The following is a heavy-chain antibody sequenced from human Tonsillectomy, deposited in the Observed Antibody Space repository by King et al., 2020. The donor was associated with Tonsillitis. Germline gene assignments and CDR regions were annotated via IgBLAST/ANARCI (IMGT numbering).Heavy chain of an antibody. V-gene: IGHV4-38-2*02. J-gene: IGHJ4*02. Sequence: MQLQESGPGLVKPSETLSLTCTVSGYSISSGYYWGWIRQPPGTGLEWIGSIYHSGSTYYNPSLKSRVTILVDTSKNQFSLKLSSVTAADTAVYYCATDDDSSSWYQFDYWGQGTLVTVSS. CDR2: IYHSGST. CDR1: GYSISSGYY. D-gene: IGHD6-13*01. CDR3: ATDDDSSSWYQFDY.